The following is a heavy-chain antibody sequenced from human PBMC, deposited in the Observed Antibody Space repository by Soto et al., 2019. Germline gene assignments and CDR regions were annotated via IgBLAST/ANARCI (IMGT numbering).Heavy chain of an antibody. Sequence: PGGSLRLSCGASGFTFSSYSMNWVREAPGKGLEWVSSISSSSSYIYYADSVKGRFTISRDNAKNSLYLQMNSLRAEDTAVYYCARDLSPIYCDSSGSPVYWGQGTLVTVSS. CDR3: ARDLSPIYCDSSGSPVY. CDR2: ISSSSSYI. CDR1: GFTFSSYS. V-gene: IGHV3-21*01. J-gene: IGHJ4*02. D-gene: IGHD3-22*01.